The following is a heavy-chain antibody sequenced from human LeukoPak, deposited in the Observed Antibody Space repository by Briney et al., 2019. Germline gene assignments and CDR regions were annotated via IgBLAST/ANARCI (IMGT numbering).Heavy chain of an antibody. CDR2: IYYSGST. Sequence: SETLSLTCTVSGGSISSSSYYWGWIRQPPGKGLEWIGSIYYSGSTYYNPSLKSRVTISVDTSKNQFSLKLSSVTAANTAMYYCARHGIFPLRGAPRYDSSGGTLDAFDIWGQGTMVTVSS. CDR1: GGSISSSSYY. V-gene: IGHV4-39*01. CDR3: ARHGIFPLRGAPRYDSSGGTLDAFDI. D-gene: IGHD3-22*01. J-gene: IGHJ3*02.